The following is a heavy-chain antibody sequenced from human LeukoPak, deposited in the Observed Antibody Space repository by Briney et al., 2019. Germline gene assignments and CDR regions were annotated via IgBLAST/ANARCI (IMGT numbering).Heavy chain of an antibody. Sequence: SVKVSCKASGGTFSSYAISWVRQAPGQGLEWMGGIIPIFGTANYAQKFQGRVTITADKSTSTAYMELSSLRSEDTAVYYCAREGLLLWFGESDHHAFDIWGQGTMVTVSS. CDR2: IIPIFGTA. V-gene: IGHV1-69*06. J-gene: IGHJ3*02. CDR1: GGTFSSYA. D-gene: IGHD3-10*01. CDR3: AREGLLLWFGESDHHAFDI.